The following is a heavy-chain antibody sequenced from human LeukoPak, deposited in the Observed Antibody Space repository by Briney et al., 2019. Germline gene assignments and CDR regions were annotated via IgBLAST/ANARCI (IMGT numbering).Heavy chain of an antibody. CDR3: GRQVAPGQWLVNL. J-gene: IGHJ5*02. CDR2: ISYDGSNK. Sequence: GGSLRLSCAASGFTFSSYAMHWVRQAPGKGLEWVAVISYDGSNKYYADSVKGRFTISRDNSKNTLYLQMNSLSAADTAVYHCGRQVAPGQWLVNLWGQGTLVTVSS. CDR1: GFTFSSYA. V-gene: IGHV3-30*01. D-gene: IGHD6-19*01.